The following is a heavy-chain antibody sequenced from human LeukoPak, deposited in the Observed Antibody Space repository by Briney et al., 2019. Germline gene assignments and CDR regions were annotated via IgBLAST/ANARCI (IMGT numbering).Heavy chain of an antibody. CDR2: ISSSGSTI. D-gene: IGHD3-22*01. CDR3: ARGLDYYDSSGYHPDY. CDR1: GFTFSSYE. J-gene: IGHJ4*02. V-gene: IGHV3-48*03. Sequence: PGGSLRLSCAASGFTFSSYEMNWVRQAPGKGLEWVSYISSSGSTIYYADSVKGRFTISRDNAKNSLYLQMNSLRAEDTAVYYCARGLDYYDSSGYHPDYWGQGTLVTVSS.